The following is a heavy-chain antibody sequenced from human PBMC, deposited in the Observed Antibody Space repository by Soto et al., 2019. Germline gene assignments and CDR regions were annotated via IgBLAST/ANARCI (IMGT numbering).Heavy chain of an antibody. CDR1: GYTFTSYG. D-gene: IGHD1-1*01. CDR3: ARGTTGTNFDY. CDR2: INPNSGGT. Sequence: ASVKVSCKASGYTFTSYGISWVRQAPGQGLEWMGWINPNSGGTNYAQKFQGWVTMTRDTSISTAYMELSRLRSDDTAVYYCARGTTGTNFDYWGQGTLVTVSS. V-gene: IGHV1-2*04. J-gene: IGHJ4*02.